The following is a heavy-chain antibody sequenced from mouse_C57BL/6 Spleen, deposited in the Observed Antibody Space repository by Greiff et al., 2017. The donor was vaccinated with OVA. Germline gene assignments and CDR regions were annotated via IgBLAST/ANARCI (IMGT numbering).Heavy chain of an antibody. J-gene: IGHJ1*03. CDR1: GYTFTSYT. Sequence: VKLVESGAELARPGASVKMSCKASGYTFTSYTMHWVKQRPGQGLEWIGYINPSSGYPKYNQKFKDKATLTADKSSSTAYMQLSSLTSEDSAVYYCARVGVTTEYFDVWGTGTTVTVSS. CDR2: INPSSGYP. CDR3: ARVGVTTEYFDV. V-gene: IGHV1-4*01. D-gene: IGHD2-2*01.